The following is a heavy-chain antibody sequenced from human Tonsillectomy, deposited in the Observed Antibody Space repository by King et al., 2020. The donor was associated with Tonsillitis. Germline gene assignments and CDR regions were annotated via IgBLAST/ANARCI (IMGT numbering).Heavy chain of an antibody. D-gene: IGHD4-23*01. V-gene: IGHV3-30*02. J-gene: IGHJ4*02. CDR3: AKDRPNSGGYFDY. CDR2: TRSDGSDK. Sequence: VQLVESGGGVVPPGGSLRLSCAASGFTFNIYGMHWVRQAPGKGLEWVAFTRSDGSDKYYADSVKGRFTISRDNSKNTLYLQMNSLRPEDTAVYYCAKDRPNSGGYFDYWGQGTLVTVSS. CDR1: GFTFNIYG.